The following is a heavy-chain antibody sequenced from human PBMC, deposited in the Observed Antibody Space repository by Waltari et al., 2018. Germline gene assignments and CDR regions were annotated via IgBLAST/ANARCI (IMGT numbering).Heavy chain of an antibody. CDR2: INHRGST. Sequence: QVQLQQWGAGLLKPSETLSLSCAVYGGPLSSYFWSWILPSPRKGLEWIGEINHRGSTNYNPSLRGRVTISVDTSKNQFSLKLSSVTAADTAVYYCVRGAFEFYSSSFGKGGWFDPWGQGTPVTVSS. V-gene: IGHV4-34*01. CDR1: GGPLSSYF. CDR3: VRGAFEFYSSSFGKGGWFDP. J-gene: IGHJ5*02. D-gene: IGHD3-10*01.